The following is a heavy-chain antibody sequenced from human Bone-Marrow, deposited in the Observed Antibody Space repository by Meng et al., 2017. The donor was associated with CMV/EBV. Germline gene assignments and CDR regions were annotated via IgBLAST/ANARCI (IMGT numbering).Heavy chain of an antibody. CDR1: GFTFSSYE. Sequence: GGSLRLSCAASGFTFSSYEMNWVRQGPGKGLEWVANINEDGSEKHHVGSVEGRFTISRDNAKNSLYLQMNSLRAEDTAVYYCAKWKPGDFVVPGAITGYYGMAVWGQGATVTGSS. J-gene: IGHJ6*01. V-gene: IGHV3-7*03. D-gene: IGHD2-2*01. CDR3: AKWKPGDFVVPGAITGYYGMAV. CDR2: INEDGSEK.